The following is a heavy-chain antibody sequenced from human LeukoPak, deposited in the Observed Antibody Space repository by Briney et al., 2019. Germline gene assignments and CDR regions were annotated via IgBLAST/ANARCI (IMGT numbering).Heavy chain of an antibody. Sequence: GGSLRLSCAASGFTFSSYAMSWVRQAPGKGLEWVSAISGSGGSTYYADSVKGRFTISRDNSKNTLYLQMNSLRAEDTAVYYCANPFGYCSGGSCYPAWDWGQGTQVTVSS. CDR2: ISGSGGST. D-gene: IGHD2-15*01. V-gene: IGHV3-23*01. J-gene: IGHJ4*02. CDR3: ANPFGYCSGGSCYPAWD. CDR1: GFTFSSYA.